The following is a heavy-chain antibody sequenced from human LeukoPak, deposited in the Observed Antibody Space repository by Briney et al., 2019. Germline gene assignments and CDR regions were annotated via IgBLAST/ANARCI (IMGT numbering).Heavy chain of an antibody. V-gene: IGHV1-58*01. CDR3: AAEDDFLTGYYDFDY. CDR1: GFTFARSA. CDR2: IVIANGNT. Sequence: SVKVSCKASGFTFARSAVQWVRQARGQRPEWIGWIVIANGNTNYAQKFQERLTITRDMSTSTAYMELSSLRSEDTAVYYCAAEDDFLTGYYDFDYWGQGTVVTVSS. J-gene: IGHJ4*02. D-gene: IGHD3-9*01.